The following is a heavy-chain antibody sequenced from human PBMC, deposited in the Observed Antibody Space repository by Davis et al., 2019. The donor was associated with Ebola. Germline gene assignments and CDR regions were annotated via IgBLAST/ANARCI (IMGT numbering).Heavy chain of an antibody. CDR2: ISGSGGST. J-gene: IGHJ4*02. V-gene: IGHV3-23*01. CDR3: AREEDQGIFGSYFDY. Sequence: GESLKISCAASGFTFSSYAMSWVRQAPGKGLEWVSAISGSGGSTYYADSVKGRSTISRDNAKNSLYLQMNSLRAEDTAVYYCAREEDQGIFGSYFDYWGQGTLVTVSS. D-gene: IGHD2/OR15-2a*01. CDR1: GFTFSSYA.